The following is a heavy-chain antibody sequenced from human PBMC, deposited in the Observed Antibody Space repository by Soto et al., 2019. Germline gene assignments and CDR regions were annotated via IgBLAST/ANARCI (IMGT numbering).Heavy chain of an antibody. V-gene: IGHV5-51*01. CDR1: GYIFTLYW. Sequence: GESLKISCKASGYIFTLYWIGWVRQMPGKGLEWMGIIYPGDSDTRYSPSFQGQVTISADKSISTASLQWSSLKASDTAVYYCARQSPTPGYYYFSYGMDVWGQGTTVTVSS. D-gene: IGHD4-17*01. J-gene: IGHJ6*02. CDR3: ARQSPTPGYYYFSYGMDV. CDR2: IYPGDSDT.